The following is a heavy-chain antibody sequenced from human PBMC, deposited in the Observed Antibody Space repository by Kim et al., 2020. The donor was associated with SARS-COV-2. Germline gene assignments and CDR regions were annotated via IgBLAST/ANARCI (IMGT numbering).Heavy chain of an antibody. CDR3: ARRTTMPGGPFDY. V-gene: IGHV4-39*01. D-gene: IGHD1-1*01. Sequence: YTPSLRSRVNISVDPSKSQFSLKLSSVTAADTAVYYCARRTTMPGGPFDYWGQETLVTVSS. J-gene: IGHJ4*02.